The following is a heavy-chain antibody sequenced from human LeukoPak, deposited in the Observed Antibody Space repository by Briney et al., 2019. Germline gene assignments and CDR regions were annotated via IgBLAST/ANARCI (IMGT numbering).Heavy chain of an antibody. V-gene: IGHV3-11*01. CDR3: ASWDYGSGSCSFSMN. CDR1: GFTFSDYY. J-gene: IGHJ4*02. Sequence: GGSLRLSCAASGFTFSDYYMSWIRQAPGKGLEWVSYISSSGSTIYYADSVKGRFTISRDNAKSSLYLQMNSLRAEDTAVYYCASWDYGSGSCSFSMNWGQGTLVTVSS. CDR2: ISSSGSTI. D-gene: IGHD3-10*01.